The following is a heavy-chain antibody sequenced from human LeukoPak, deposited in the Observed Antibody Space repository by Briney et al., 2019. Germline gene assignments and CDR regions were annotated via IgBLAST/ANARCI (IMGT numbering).Heavy chain of an antibody. CDR2: IYSGGSI. CDR1: GFTVSSKY. Sequence: GGSLRLSCAASGFTVSSKYMSWVRQAPGKGLAWVSVIYSGGSIYYADSVKGRFTISRDNSQNTLYLQMNSLRAEDTAVYYCARFLGVTTSWYFDLWGRGTLVTVSS. D-gene: IGHD4-17*01. CDR3: ARFLGVTTSWYFDL. V-gene: IGHV3-53*01. J-gene: IGHJ2*01.